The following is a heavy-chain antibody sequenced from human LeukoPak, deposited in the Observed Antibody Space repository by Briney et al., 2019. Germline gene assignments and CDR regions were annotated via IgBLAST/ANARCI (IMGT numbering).Heavy chain of an antibody. CDR2: FDPEDGET. CDR3: ARARGTGTTHWFDP. V-gene: IGHV1-24*01. J-gene: IGHJ5*02. D-gene: IGHD1-1*01. Sequence: ASVKVSCKVSGYALTELSMHWVRQAPGKGLEWMGGFDPEDGETIYAQKFQGRVTMTEDTSTDTAYMELSSLRSEDTAVYYCARARGTGTTHWFDPWGQGTLVTVSS. CDR1: GYALTELS.